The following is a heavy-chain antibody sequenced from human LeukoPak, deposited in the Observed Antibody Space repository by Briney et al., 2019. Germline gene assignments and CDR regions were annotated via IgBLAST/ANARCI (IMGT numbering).Heavy chain of an antibody. CDR2: MYTSGST. CDR1: GGSISSYY. D-gene: IGHD5-12*01. CDR3: ARVSGYDWESFYDY. Sequence: SETLSLTCTVSGGSISSYYWSWIRQPAGKGLEWIGRMYTSGSTNYNPSLKSRVTMSVDTSKNQFSLKLRSVTAADTAVYYCARVSGYDWESFYDYWGQGTLVTVSS. V-gene: IGHV4-4*07. J-gene: IGHJ4*02.